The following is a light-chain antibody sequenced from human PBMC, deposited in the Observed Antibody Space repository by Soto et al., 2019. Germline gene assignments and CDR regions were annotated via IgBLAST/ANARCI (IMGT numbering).Light chain of an antibody. J-gene: IGKJ4*01. V-gene: IGKV1-39*01. CDR1: QSITNY. CDR3: QQTYSTPVT. CDR2: AAS. Sequence: DIQMTQSPSSLSASVGDRVTITCRASQSITNYLNWYQQKPGKAPKLLIYAASNLQSGVPSRFSCSGSGTDLTLTISSLQPEDFATYYCQQTYSTPVTFGGGTKVEIK.